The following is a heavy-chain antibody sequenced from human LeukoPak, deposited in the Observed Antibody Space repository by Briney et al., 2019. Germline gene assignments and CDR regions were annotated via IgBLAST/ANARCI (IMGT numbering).Heavy chain of an antibody. V-gene: IGHV3-7*01. CDR1: GFTFSSYS. Sequence: GSLRLSCAASGFTFSSYSMNWVRQAPGKGLEWVANIKQDGSEKYYVDSVKGRFTISRDNAKNSLYLQMNSLRAEDTAVYYCARDQQLAYFDYWGQGTLVTVSS. CDR2: IKQDGSEK. CDR3: ARDQQLAYFDY. J-gene: IGHJ4*02. D-gene: IGHD6-13*01.